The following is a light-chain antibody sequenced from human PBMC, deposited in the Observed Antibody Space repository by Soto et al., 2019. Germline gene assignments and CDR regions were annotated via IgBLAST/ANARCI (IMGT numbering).Light chain of an antibody. CDR2: EVT. V-gene: IGLV2-14*01. J-gene: IGLJ2*01. Sequence: QSALTQPASVSGSPGQSITISCTGTSSDVGDYNYVSWYQHHPGKAPKLMIYEVTNRPSGVSNRFSGSKSGNTASLTISGLQAEDEADYYCSSYTSSRTLVFGGGTQLTVL. CDR3: SSYTSSRTLV. CDR1: SSDVGDYNY.